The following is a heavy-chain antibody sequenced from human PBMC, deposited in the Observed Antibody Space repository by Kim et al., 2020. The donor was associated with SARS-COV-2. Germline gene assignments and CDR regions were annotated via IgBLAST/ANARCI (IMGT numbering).Heavy chain of an antibody. Sequence: STYDNPTRKSRVTNSVDTSKTLFSLKLSSVTAADTAVYYCARDRNNWFDPWGQGTLVTVSS. CDR3: ARDRNNWFDP. CDR2: ST. V-gene: IGHV4-30-2*04. J-gene: IGHJ5*02.